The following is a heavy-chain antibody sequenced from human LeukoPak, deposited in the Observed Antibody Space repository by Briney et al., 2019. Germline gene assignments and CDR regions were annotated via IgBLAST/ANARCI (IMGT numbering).Heavy chain of an antibody. V-gene: IGHV1-2*02. CDR1: GYTLTGYY. Sequence: GASVKVSCKASGYTLTGYYMHWVRQAPGQGLEWMGWINPNSGGTNYAQKFQGRVTMTRDTSISTAYMELSRLRSDDTAVYYCARDTFGYSYGYDYWGQGTLVTVSS. CDR2: INPNSGGT. D-gene: IGHD5-18*01. J-gene: IGHJ4*02. CDR3: ARDTFGYSYGYDY.